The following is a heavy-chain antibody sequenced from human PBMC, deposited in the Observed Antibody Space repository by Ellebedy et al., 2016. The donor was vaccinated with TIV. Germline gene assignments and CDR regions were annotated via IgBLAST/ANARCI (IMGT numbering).Heavy chain of an antibody. J-gene: IGHJ4*02. Sequence: ASVKVSCKASGYTFTSYYMYWVRQAPGQGLEWMGIINPSTGSTNYAQKFQGRVTMTRDTSTSTVYMELSSLRSEDTAVYYCARGDKYYYDSSGYYYTYWGQGTLVTVSS. D-gene: IGHD3-22*01. CDR2: INPSTGST. V-gene: IGHV1-46*01. CDR3: ARGDKYYYDSSGYYYTY. CDR1: GYTFTSYY.